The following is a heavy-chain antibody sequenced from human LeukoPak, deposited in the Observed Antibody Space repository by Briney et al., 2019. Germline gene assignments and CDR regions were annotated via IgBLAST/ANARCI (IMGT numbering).Heavy chain of an antibody. V-gene: IGHV3-23*01. CDR2: ISSSGTNT. D-gene: IGHD6-13*01. CDR1: GFAFTTYS. J-gene: IGHJ4*02. CDR3: AKEPAHTLGIAEV. Sequence: GGSLRLSCATSGFAFTTYSMSWLRQSPGEGLEWVSAISSSGTNTYYPDSLRGRVTISRDNSKSTGYLQVKSLRVDDTATYYCAKEPAHTLGIAEVWGQAALAIVSS.